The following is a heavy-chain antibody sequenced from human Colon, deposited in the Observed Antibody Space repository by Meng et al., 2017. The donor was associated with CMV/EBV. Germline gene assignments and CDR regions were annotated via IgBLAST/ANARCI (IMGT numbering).Heavy chain of an antibody. CDR2: IYYSGST. CDR1: NGSISSGGYY. D-gene: IGHD3-3*01. CDR3: ATSRSGYSDFDH. J-gene: IGHJ4*02. Sequence: SETLSLTCTVANGSISSGGYYWSWIRQHPGKGLEWIGYIYYSGSTYYNPSLKSRVTISIDKSENQFSLNLNSMTAADTAVYYCATSRSGYSDFDHWGQGTLVTVSS. V-gene: IGHV4-31*02.